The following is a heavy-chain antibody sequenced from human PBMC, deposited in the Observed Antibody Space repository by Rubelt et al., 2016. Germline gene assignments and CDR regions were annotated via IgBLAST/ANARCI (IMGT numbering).Heavy chain of an antibody. V-gene: IGHV3-23*01. Sequence: PGGSLRLSCAASGFTFSSYAMSWVRQAPGKGLEWVSAISGSCGSTYYADSVKGRFTISRDNSKNTLYLQMNSLRAEDTAVSYCAKDPRYDFHDYYYGMDVWGQGTTVTVSS. CDR2: ISGSCGST. J-gene: IGHJ6*02. D-gene: IGHD3-3*01. CDR1: GFTFSSYA. CDR3: AKDPRYDFHDYYYGMDV.